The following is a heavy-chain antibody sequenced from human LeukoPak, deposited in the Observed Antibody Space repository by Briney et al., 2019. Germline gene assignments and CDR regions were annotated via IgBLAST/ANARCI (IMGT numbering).Heavy chain of an antibody. D-gene: IGHD2-15*01. V-gene: IGHV1-2*02. J-gene: IGHJ4*02. CDR1: GYTFTGYY. Sequence: ASVKVSCKASGYTFTGYYMHWVRQAPGQGLEWMGWINPNSGGTNYAQKFQGRVTMTRDTSISTAYMELSRLRSDDTAVYYCARVFPRCSGGSCSLFDYWGQGTLVTVSS. CDR2: INPNSGGT. CDR3: ARVFPRCSGGSCSLFDY.